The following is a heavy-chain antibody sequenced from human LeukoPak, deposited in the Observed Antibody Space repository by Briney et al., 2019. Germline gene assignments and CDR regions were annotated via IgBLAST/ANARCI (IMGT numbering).Heavy chain of an antibody. D-gene: IGHD3-22*01. CDR2: IYYSGST. J-gene: IGHJ4*02. V-gene: IGHV4-39*01. CDR1: GDSISSSSYY. CDR3: ARQGSDSSGYYYRYYFDY. Sequence: SETLSLTCTVSGDSISSSSYYWGWIRQPPGKGLEWIGNIYYSGSTYYNPSLRSRLTISLDTSKNQFSLTLSSVTAADTAVYYCARQGSDSSGYYYRYYFDYWGQGTLVTVSS.